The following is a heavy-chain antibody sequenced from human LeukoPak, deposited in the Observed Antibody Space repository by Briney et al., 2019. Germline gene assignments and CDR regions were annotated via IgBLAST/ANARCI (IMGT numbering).Heavy chain of an antibody. Sequence: ASVKVSCKASGGTFSSYAISWVRQAPGQGLEWMGRIIPILGIANYAQKFQGRVTITADKSTSTAYMELSSLRSEDTAVYYCARDRYDSSGYPTRNDAFDIWGQGTNVTVSS. V-gene: IGHV1-69*04. D-gene: IGHD3-22*01. CDR1: GGTFSSYA. J-gene: IGHJ3*02. CDR2: IIPILGIA. CDR3: ARDRYDSSGYPTRNDAFDI.